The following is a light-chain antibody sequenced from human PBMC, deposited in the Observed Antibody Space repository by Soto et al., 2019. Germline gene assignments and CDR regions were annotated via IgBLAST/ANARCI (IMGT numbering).Light chain of an antibody. J-gene: IGLJ2*01. CDR1: SSDVGGYNY. Sequence: QSVLTQPASVSGSPGQSITISCTGTSSDVGGYNYVSWYQQHPGKAPKLMIYEVSNRLSGVSNRFSGSKSGNTASLTISGLQAEDEAAYYCSSYTSSSTVVFGGGTKLTVL. CDR3: SSYTSSSTVV. CDR2: EVS. V-gene: IGLV2-14*01.